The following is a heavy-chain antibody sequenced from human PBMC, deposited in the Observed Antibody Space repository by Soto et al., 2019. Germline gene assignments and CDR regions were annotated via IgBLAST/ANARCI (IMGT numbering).Heavy chain of an antibody. Sequence: EVQLLESGGGMVQPGGSLRLSCAASGFTFSSYAMSWVRQAPGKGLEWVSAISGSGGSTYYADSVKGRFTISRDNSKNTLDLQMNSRRAEDTAVYYCAKDPIVVVTAYFDYWGQGTLVTVSS. D-gene: IGHD2-21*02. J-gene: IGHJ4*02. CDR1: GFTFSSYA. CDR3: AKDPIVVVTAYFDY. V-gene: IGHV3-23*01. CDR2: ISGSGGST.